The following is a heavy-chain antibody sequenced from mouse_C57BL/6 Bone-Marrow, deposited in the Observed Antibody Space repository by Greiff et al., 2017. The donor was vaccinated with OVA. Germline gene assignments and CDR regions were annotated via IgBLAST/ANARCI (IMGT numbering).Heavy chain of an antibody. CDR3: AKEGSTMITRRSWFAY. D-gene: IGHD2-4*01. Sequence: VQGVESGPGLVQPSQSLSITCTVSGFSLTSYGVHWVRQSPGKGLEWLGVIWRGGSTDYNAAFMSRLSITKDNSKSQVFFKMNSLQADDTAIYYCAKEGSTMITRRSWFAYWGQGTLVTVSA. V-gene: IGHV2-5*01. J-gene: IGHJ3*01. CDR2: IWRGGST. CDR1: GFSLTSYG.